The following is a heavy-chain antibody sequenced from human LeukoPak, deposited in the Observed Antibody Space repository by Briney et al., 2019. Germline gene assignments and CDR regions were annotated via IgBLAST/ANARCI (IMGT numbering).Heavy chain of an antibody. Sequence: ASVTVSCKASGYTFTTYSMNWVRQAPGQGLAWMGWIYTNTGNPTYAQCFTGRFVFSLDTSVSTAYLQISSLEAEDTAFYYCTRDQRQISFDYWGQGTLVTVSS. CDR3: TRDQRQISFDY. CDR1: GYTFTTYS. D-gene: IGHD3-3*01. CDR2: IYTNTGNP. V-gene: IGHV7-4-1*02. J-gene: IGHJ4*02.